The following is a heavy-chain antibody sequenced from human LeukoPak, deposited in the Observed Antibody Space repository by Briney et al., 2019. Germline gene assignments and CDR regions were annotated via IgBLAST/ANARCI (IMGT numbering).Heavy chain of an antibody. V-gene: IGHV3-23*01. Sequence: GGSLRLSCAASGFTLSSCSMNWVRQAPGKGLEWVSTISGGGGSTYYADSVKGRFTISRDNSKNTLYLQVNSLRAEDTAVYYCAKGGKWDVTPFDYWGQGTLVTVSS. CDR2: ISGGGGST. CDR3: AKGGKWDVTPFDY. CDR1: GFTLSSCS. D-gene: IGHD1-26*01. J-gene: IGHJ4*02.